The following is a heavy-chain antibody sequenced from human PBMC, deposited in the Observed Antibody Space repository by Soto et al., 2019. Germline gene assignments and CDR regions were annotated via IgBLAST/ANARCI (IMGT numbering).Heavy chain of an antibody. CDR3: ARTRSFTLGFYYDGMDV. V-gene: IGHV5-51*01. CDR1: GYSFASYW. CDR2: IYPGDSDT. Sequence: PXECLKISCQGSGYSFASYWIGWVRQIPGKDLEWMGIIYPGDSDTRYSPSFQGQVTISADKSLRTAYLQWTSLKASDTALYYCARTRSFTLGFYYDGMDVWGQGTTVTVSS. D-gene: IGHD6-6*01. J-gene: IGHJ6*02.